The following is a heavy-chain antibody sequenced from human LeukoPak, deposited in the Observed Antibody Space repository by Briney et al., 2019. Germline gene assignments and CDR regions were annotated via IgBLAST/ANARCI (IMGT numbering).Heavy chain of an antibody. Sequence: GGSLRLSCAASGFTFSGAWMTWVRQAPGKGLEWVANIREDGTEKNYVDSVKGRFTISRDNAKDSLFLQMSNLRDDDTAIYYCARHVGISFWGQGTLVTVSS. J-gene: IGHJ4*02. D-gene: IGHD7-27*01. V-gene: IGHV3-7*01. CDR1: GFTFSGAW. CDR3: ARHVGISF. CDR2: IREDGTEK.